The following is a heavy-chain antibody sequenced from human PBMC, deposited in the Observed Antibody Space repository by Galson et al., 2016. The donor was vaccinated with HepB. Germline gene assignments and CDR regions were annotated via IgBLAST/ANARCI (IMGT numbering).Heavy chain of an antibody. CDR1: GGTFSSYA. CDR2: ITPIFGTA. D-gene: IGHD3-3*01. Sequence: SVKVSCKASGGTFSSYAISWVRQAPGQGLEWMGGITPIFGTANYAQKFQGRVTVTADKSTSTAYMELSSLRSEDTAVYYCARGTIFRSPFDPWGQGTLVTVSS. CDR3: ARGTIFRSPFDP. V-gene: IGHV1-69*06. J-gene: IGHJ5*01.